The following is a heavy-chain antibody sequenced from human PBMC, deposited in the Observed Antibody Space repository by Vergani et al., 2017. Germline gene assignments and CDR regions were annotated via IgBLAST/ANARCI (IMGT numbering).Heavy chain of an antibody. Sequence: QVQLVESGGGVVQSGRSLRLSCEASGFTFSSYGMHWVRRAPGTGLEWVAVMSSDGSTKYYADSVKGRFTISRDNSKNRLYLQMNSLRAEDTAVYYCARDAITSSIYGVAVGALSYWGQGTLVSVSS. J-gene: IGHJ4*02. V-gene: IGHV3-33*01. CDR1: GFTFSSYG. D-gene: IGHD2-15*01. CDR2: MSSDGSTK. CDR3: ARDAITSSIYGVAVGALSY.